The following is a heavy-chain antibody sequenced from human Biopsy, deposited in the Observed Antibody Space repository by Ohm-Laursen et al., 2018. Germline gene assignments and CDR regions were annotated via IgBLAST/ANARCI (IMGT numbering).Heavy chain of an antibody. CDR3: ARLNSGAYDASDL. D-gene: IGHD1-26*01. J-gene: IGHJ3*01. CDR1: GFDFNLYE. Sequence: SLRLSCAAPGFDFNLYEMTWVRQAPGKGMEWISYIYGGGSPVSYADSVMGRFTISRDNAQKSLYLHMDSLRAEDTAIYYCARLNSGAYDASDLWGQGTMVIVSS. V-gene: IGHV3-48*03. CDR2: IYGGGSPV.